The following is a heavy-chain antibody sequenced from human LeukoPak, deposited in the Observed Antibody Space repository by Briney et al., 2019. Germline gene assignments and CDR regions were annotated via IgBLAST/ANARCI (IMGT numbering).Heavy chain of an antibody. D-gene: IGHD3-10*01. CDR2: INHSGST. CDR1: GGSFSGYY. V-gene: IGHV4-34*01. CDR3: ARGYDGSGSYYPHYNWFDP. J-gene: IGHJ5*02. Sequence: SETLSLTCAVYGGSFSGYYWSWIRQPPGKGLEWIGEINHSGSTNYNPSLKSRVTISVDTSKNQFSLKLSSVTAADTAVYYCARGYDGSGSYYPHYNWFDPWGQGTLVTVSS.